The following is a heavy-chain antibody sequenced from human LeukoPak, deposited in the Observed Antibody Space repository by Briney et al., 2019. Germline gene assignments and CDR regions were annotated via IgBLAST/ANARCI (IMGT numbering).Heavy chain of an antibody. Sequence: ASVKVSCKASGYTFTSYGISWVRQAPGQGLEWMGWISAYNGNTNYAQKLQGRVTMTTDTSTSTAYMELRSLRSDDTAVYYCARVEDCSSTSCYAMYYYYYGMDVWGQGTTVTVPS. V-gene: IGHV1-18*01. CDR2: ISAYNGNT. D-gene: IGHD2-2*01. CDR1: GYTFTSYG. J-gene: IGHJ6*02. CDR3: ARVEDCSSTSCYAMYYYYYGMDV.